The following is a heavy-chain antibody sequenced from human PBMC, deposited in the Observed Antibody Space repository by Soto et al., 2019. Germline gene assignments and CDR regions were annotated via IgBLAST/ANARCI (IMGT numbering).Heavy chain of an antibody. J-gene: IGHJ4*02. CDR3: AKSPTAGIAVAGTDPYFDY. CDR2: ISGSGGST. V-gene: IGHV3-23*01. D-gene: IGHD6-19*01. CDR1: GFTFSSYA. Sequence: GGSLRLSCAASGFTFSSYAMSWVRQAPGKGLEWVSAISGSGGSTYYADSVKGRFTISRDNSKNTLYLQMNSLRAEDTAVYYCAKSPTAGIAVAGTDPYFDYWGQGTLVTVSS.